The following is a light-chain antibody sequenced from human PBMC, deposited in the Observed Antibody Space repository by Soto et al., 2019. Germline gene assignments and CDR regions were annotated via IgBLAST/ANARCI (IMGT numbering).Light chain of an antibody. J-gene: IGLJ2*01. CDR1: SSNIGSNT. CDR2: SNN. CDR3: AAWDDSLNGVV. Sequence: QSVLTQPPSASGTPGQRVTISCSGSSSNIGSNTVNWYQQLPGTAPKLLIYSNNQRPSGVPGRFSGSKSGPSASLAISGLQSEDEDDYYCAAWDDSLNGVVFGGGTKLTVL. V-gene: IGLV1-44*01.